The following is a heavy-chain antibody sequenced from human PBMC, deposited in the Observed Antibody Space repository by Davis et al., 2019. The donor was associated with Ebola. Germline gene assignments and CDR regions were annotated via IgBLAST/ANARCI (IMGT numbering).Heavy chain of an antibody. CDR3: AKLGARDY. J-gene: IGHJ4*02. CDR1: GLTFSNYI. CDR2: IGSTGTTT. V-gene: IGHV3-48*01. Sequence: GESLKISCVASGLTFSNYIMTWVRQAPGKGLEWVSYIGSTGTTTYYADSVKGRFTIYRDNSKNTLDLQMSSLRAEDTAIYYCAKLGARDYWGQGTLVSVSS. D-gene: IGHD1-26*01.